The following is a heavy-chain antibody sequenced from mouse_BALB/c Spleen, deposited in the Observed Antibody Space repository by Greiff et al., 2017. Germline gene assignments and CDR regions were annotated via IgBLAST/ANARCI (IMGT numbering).Heavy chain of an antibody. J-gene: IGHJ4*01. Sequence: VQVVESGPGLVQPSQSLSITCTVSGFSLTSYGVHWVRQSPGKGLEWLGVIWSGGSTDYNAAFISRLSISKDNSKSQVFFKMNSLQADDTAIYYCAKKEGPYYGLYYYAMDDWGQGTSVTVSS. CDR1: GFSLTSYG. V-gene: IGHV2-2*01. CDR3: AKKEGPYYGLYYYAMDD. D-gene: IGHD2-10*01. CDR2: IWSGGST.